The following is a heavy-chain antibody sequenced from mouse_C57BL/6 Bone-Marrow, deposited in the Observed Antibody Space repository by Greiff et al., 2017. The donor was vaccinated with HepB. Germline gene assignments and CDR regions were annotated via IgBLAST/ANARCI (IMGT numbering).Heavy chain of an antibody. CDR3: TGPLNWDWFAY. CDR2: IRLKSDNYAT. D-gene: IGHD4-1*01. Sequence: EVKLVESGGGLVQPGGSMKLSCVASGFTFSNYWMNWVRQSPEKGLEWVAQIRLKSDNYATHYAESVKGRFTISRDDSKSSVYLQMNNLRAEDTGIYYCTGPLNWDWFAYWGQGTLVTVSA. CDR1: GFTFSNYW. J-gene: IGHJ3*01. V-gene: IGHV6-3*01.